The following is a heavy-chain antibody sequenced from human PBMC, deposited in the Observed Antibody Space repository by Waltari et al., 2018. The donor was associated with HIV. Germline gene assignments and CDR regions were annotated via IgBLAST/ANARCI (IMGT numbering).Heavy chain of an antibody. Sequence: EVQLVESGGGLVQPGRSLRLSCAASGFTFDDYAMHWVRQAPGKGLEWVSGISWNGGSIVYADSVKGRFTISRDNAKNSLYLQMNSLRAEDTALYYCAKDYYGSGSYWGAFDIWGQGTMVTVSS. J-gene: IGHJ3*02. CDR3: AKDYYGSGSYWGAFDI. V-gene: IGHV3-9*01. CDR1: GFTFDDYA. D-gene: IGHD3-10*01. CDR2: ISWNGGSI.